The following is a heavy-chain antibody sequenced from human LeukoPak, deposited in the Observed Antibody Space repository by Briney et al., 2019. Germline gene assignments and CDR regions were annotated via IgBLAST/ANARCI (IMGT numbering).Heavy chain of an antibody. D-gene: IGHD3-9*01. CDR3: AKNGQTGFSFDP. V-gene: IGHV4-34*01. CDR2: GSDRGGT. Sequence: SETGSLTCAVYGESLNGHYWSWLRQSPGKGLEWIGEGSDRGGTKFNPSLKSRVTISADTSKNQFSLRLNSVTAADTAVYHCAKNGQTGFSFDPWGQGTLVTVSS. J-gene: IGHJ5*02. CDR1: GESLNGHY.